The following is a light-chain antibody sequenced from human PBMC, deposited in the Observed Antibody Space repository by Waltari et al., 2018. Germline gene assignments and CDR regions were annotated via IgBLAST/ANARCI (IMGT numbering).Light chain of an antibody. CDR3: QHRSARPIYT. J-gene: IGKJ2*01. Sequence: EIVLTQSPATLSFSPGERATPSRRASQNIGTYLARYQQKPGQAPRLLMYVASHRASGTPVRISGSASGTDFTLAISSLEPDDFAVYYCQHRSARPIYTFGQGTKLEIK. V-gene: IGKV3-11*01. CDR1: QNIGTY. CDR2: VAS.